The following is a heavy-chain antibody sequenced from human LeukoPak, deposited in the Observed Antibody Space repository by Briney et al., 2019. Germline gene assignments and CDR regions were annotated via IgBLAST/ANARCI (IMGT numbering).Heavy chain of an antibody. CDR1: GFTFSTYW. D-gene: IGHD4-17*01. J-gene: IGHJ4*02. CDR2: INSDGTSA. Sequence: GGSLRLSCVASGFTFSTYWMHWVRQAPGKGLVWVSRINSDGTSASYADSVKGRFTISRDNAKNTLFPHVNSLRAEDTALYYCAREYGDYDFDYWGQGTLVTVSS. CDR3: AREYGDYDFDY. V-gene: IGHV3-74*01.